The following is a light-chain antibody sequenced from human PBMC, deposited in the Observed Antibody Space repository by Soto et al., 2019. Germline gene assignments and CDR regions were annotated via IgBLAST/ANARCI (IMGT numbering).Light chain of an antibody. Sequence: EIVLTQSPGTLSLSPGERATLSCRASQSFSNTYLAWYQQKSGQAPRLLMYGVSYRATGIPDRFTGSGSGTDFTLTISRLEPEDFAVYYWQQYGDSRTFGGGTKVEIK. J-gene: IGKJ4*01. CDR3: QQYGDSRT. V-gene: IGKV3-20*01. CDR1: QSFSNTY. CDR2: GVS.